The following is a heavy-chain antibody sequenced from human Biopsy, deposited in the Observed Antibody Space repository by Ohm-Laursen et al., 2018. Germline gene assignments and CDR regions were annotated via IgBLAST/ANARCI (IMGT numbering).Heavy chain of an antibody. CDR2: LHDRGVT. CDR3: QGGHLPPGQFYGVDA. D-gene: IGHD3-16*01. J-gene: IGHJ6*02. CDR1: GITVNDHY. V-gene: IGHV3-53*01. Sequence: GSLRLSCAASGITVNDHYMSWVRQAPGKGLEWVSSLHDRGVTYYADSVKGRFTISGDNSKNTLYLQMTGLGAEDTAVYFCQGGHLPPGQFYGVDAWGQGTTVTASS.